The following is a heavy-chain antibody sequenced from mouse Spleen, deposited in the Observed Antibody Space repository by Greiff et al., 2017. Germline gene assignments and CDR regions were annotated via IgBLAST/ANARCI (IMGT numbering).Heavy chain of an antibody. CDR2: INPSTGGT. Sequence: EVKLVESGPELVKPGASVKISCKASGYSFTGYYMNWVKQSPEKSLEWIGEINPSTGGTTYNQKFKAKATLTVDKSSSTAYMQLKSLTSEDSAVYYCATLANWFAYWGQGTLVTVSA. CDR1: GYSFTGYY. J-gene: IGHJ3*01. V-gene: IGHV1-42*01. D-gene: IGHD1-1*01. CDR3: ATLANWFAY.